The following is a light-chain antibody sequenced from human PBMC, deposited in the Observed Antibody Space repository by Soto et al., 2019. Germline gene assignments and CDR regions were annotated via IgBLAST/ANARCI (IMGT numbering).Light chain of an antibody. CDR1: SSDVGAYNY. Sequence: QSVLTQPPSASGSPGQSVTIFCTGTSSDVGAYNYVSWYQQHPGKAPKLMIYEVSKRPSGVPDRFSGSKSGNRASLTVSGLQADDEADYYCQSYDRSLSGVIFGGGTKLTVL. CDR2: EVS. J-gene: IGLJ2*01. CDR3: QSYDRSLSGVI. V-gene: IGLV2-8*01.